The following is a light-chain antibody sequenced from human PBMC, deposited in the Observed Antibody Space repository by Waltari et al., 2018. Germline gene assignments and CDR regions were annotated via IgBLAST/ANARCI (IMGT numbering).Light chain of an antibody. V-gene: IGLV2-11*01. J-gene: IGLJ2*01. CDR2: DVS. CDR1: SSDIGGYNY. CDR3: SSYTGSNTWI. Sequence: QAALTQPPSVSGSPGQSVIISCTGTSSDIGGYNYVSWYQQYSGKAPKLMIYDVSKRPSGVVDRFSGSKSGNTASLTISGLQAEDEADYYCSSYTGSNTWIFGGGTRLTVL.